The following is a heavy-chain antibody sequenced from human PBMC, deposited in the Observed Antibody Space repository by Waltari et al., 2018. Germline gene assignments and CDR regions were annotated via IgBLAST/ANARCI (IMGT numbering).Heavy chain of an antibody. CDR2: ISYSGTT. D-gene: IGHD3-3*01. CDR3: ARYYGNGEGWLDP. Sequence: QLQLQESGPGLVKPSETLSLTCTVSGGSISSGSYYWGWIRQPPGKELESIGYISYSGTTYYNLSLKSRVTMSVDTSRDQYSLSLRSVAAADTAVYYCARYYGNGEGWLDPWGQGTLVTVSS. J-gene: IGHJ5*02. V-gene: IGHV4-39*07. CDR1: GGSISSGSYY.